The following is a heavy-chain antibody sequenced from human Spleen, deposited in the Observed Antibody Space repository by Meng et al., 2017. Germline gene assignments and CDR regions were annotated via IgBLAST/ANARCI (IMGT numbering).Heavy chain of an antibody. CDR3: ARDLVVVTRRESFYKGMDV. J-gene: IGHJ6*02. D-gene: IGHD3-22*01. V-gene: IGHV3-7*01. CDR2: IKQEGSEK. Sequence: GESLKISCATSGFSFSSYALKWFRQAPGKGLEWVANIKQEGSEKYYVDSVKGRFTISRDNAKNSLYLQMNSLTAEDTAVYYCARDLVVVTRRESFYKGMDVWGQGTTVTVSS. CDR1: GFSFSSYA.